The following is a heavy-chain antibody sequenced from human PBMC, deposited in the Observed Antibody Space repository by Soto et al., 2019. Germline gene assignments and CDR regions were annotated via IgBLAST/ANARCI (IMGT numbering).Heavy chain of an antibody. CDR1: GFTFSSYA. V-gene: IGHV3-23*01. CDR2: ISGSGGST. J-gene: IGHJ4*02. CDR3: AKSSSGWFEKHFDY. Sequence: GGSLRLSCAASGFTFSSYAMSWVRQAPGKGLEWVSTISGSGGSTYYADSVKGRFTITRDNSKNTLYLQMNSLRAEDTAVYYCAKSSSGWFEKHFDYWGQGTLVTVSS. D-gene: IGHD6-19*01.